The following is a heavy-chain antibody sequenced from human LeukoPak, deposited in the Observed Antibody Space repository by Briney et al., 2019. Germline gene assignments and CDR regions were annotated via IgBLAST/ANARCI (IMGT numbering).Heavy chain of an antibody. CDR1: GGSISSSSYY. J-gene: IGHJ1*01. CDR3: LTWDPSPQH. V-gene: IGHV4-39*01. CDR2: IYYSGST. D-gene: IGHD1-26*01. Sequence: PSETLSLTCTVSGGSISSSSYYWGWIRQPPGKGLEWIGSIYYSGSTYYNPSLKSRVTISVDTSKNQFSLKLSSVTAADTAVYYCLTWDPSPQHWGQGTLVTVSS.